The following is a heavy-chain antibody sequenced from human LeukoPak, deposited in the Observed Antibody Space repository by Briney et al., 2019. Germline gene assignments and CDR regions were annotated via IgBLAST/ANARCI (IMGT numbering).Heavy chain of an antibody. Sequence: SETLSLACTLSGGSISNYYWSWIRQPAEKGVEWIGLISTSGSTKSNPSLKSRVTMSVDTSTNQFSLKRSSVTAADTALYYFARVAVVGYWYFDLWGRGTLVTVSS. CDR2: ISTSGST. CDR3: ARVAVVGYWYFDL. J-gene: IGHJ2*01. D-gene: IGHD6-19*01. V-gene: IGHV4-4*07. CDR1: GGSISNYY.